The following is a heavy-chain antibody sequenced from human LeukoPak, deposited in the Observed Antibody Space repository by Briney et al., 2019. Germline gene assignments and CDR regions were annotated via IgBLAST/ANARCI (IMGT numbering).Heavy chain of an antibody. D-gene: IGHD3-3*01. CDR1: GYTFTNHG. J-gene: IGHJ4*02. CDR2: ISAHDGNT. CDR3: ATHRAGFMIFGVAKGRSG. Sequence: ASVKVSCKASGYTFTNHGITWVRQAPGQGLEWMGWISAHDGNTNYAQKLQGRVTMTEDTSTGTAYMELSSLRSEDTAVYYCATHRAGFMIFGVAKGRSGWGQGTLVTVTS. V-gene: IGHV1-18*01.